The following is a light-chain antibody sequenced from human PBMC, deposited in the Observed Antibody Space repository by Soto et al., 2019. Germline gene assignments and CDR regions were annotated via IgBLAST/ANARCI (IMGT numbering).Light chain of an antibody. V-gene: IGLV1-44*01. CDR1: TSNIGSNT. CDR2: GDN. J-gene: IGLJ3*02. CDR3: AAWDDSLSGWV. Sequence: QAVVTQPPSASGPPGQRVTISCSGSTSNIGSNTVDWYQQLPGTAPKLLIYGDNHRPSEVPDRFSGSKSGASASLAISGLQSEDEADYYCAAWDDSLSGWVFGGGTKLTVL.